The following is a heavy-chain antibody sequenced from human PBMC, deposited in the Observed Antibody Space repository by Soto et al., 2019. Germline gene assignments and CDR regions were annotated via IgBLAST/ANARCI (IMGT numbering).Heavy chain of an antibody. Sequence: ASVKVSCKASGYTFTIYYIHCVRQAPGQGLEWMGIINPSGGSTSYAQKFQGRVTMTRDTSTSTVYMELSSLRSEDTAIYYCAGFSGYDNTATTTWGQGISVTVSS. V-gene: IGHV1-46*01. CDR3: AGFSGYDNTATTT. CDR2: INPSGGST. CDR1: GYTFTIYY. D-gene: IGHD5-12*01. J-gene: IGHJ5*02.